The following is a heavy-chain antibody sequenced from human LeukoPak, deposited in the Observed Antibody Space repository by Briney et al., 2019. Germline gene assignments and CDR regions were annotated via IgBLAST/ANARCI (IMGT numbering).Heavy chain of an antibody. D-gene: IGHD3-9*01. J-gene: IGHJ6*02. CDR2: ISSSGSTI. Sequence: PGGSLRLSCAASGFTFSDYYMSWIRQAPGKGLEWVPYISSSGSTIYYADSVKGRFTISRDNAKNSLYLQMNSLRAEDTAVYYCARAGYDILTGYLYYYYGMDVWSQGTTVTVSS. CDR1: GFTFSDYY. V-gene: IGHV3-11*01. CDR3: ARAGYDILTGYLYYYYGMDV.